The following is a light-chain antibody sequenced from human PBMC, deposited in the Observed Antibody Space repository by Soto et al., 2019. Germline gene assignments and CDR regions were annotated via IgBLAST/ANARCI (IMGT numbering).Light chain of an antibody. CDR1: RSDVGAYNY. V-gene: IGLV2-14*01. Sequence: QSVLTQPASVSASPGQSIAISCTGTRSDVGAYNYVSWYQQHPGKAPKLMISEVTNRPSGVSDRFSGSKSGNTASLTISGLQAEDEADYYCSSFTSRFTFVFGTGTKVTV. J-gene: IGLJ1*01. CDR2: EVT. CDR3: SSFTSRFTFV.